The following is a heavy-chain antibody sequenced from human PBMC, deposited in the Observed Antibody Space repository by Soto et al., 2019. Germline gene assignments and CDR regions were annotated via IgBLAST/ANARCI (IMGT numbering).Heavy chain of an antibody. J-gene: IGHJ4*02. CDR3: TKELSSVGWLPLRAPSAY. CDR1: GLAFSNYG. Sequence: GQALRLSCGASGLAFSNYGKNWIRPAPWEGLEWVWSISANRRNGHCADSVKGRSTISRDRSKKTLYLQLESLRVEDTAIYFCTKELSSVGWLPLRAPSAYCGQGT. V-gene: IGHV3-23*01. CDR2: ISANRRNG. D-gene: IGHD3-9*01.